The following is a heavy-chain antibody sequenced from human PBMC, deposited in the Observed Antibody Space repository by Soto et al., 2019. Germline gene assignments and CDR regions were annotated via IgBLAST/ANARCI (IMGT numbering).Heavy chain of an antibody. CDR1: GFTFSSYA. V-gene: IGHV3-23*01. D-gene: IGHD3-22*01. CDR3: AKGAHYDSSGYPPLGFDP. CDR2: ISGSGGST. J-gene: IGHJ5*02. Sequence: GGSLRLSCAASGFTFSSYAMSWVRQAPGKGLEWVSAISGSGGSTYYADSVKGRFTISRDNSKNTLYLQMNSLRAEDTAVYYCAKGAHYDSSGYPPLGFDPWGQGTLVTVSS.